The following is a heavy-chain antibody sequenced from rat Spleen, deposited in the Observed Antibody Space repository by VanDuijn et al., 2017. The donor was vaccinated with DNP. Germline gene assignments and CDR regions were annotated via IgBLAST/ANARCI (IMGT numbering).Heavy chain of an antibody. Sequence: EVQLVESGGGLVQPGRSLKLSCVASGFTFNNYWMSWIRQAPGKGLEWVASITNTGGSIYYPDSVKGRFTISRDNAQNTLYLQMDSLRSEDTATYYCARHGYYDGSYRGYFDFWGPGTMVTVSS. CDR3: ARHGYYDGSYRGYFDF. D-gene: IGHD1-12*02. V-gene: IGHV5-31*01. CDR2: ITNTGGSI. CDR1: GFTFNNYW. J-gene: IGHJ1*01.